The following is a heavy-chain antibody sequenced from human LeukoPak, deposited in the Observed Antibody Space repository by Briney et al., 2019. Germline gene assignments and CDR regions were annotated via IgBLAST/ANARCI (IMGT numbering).Heavy chain of an antibody. CDR2: ISYDGSNK. Sequence: GRSLRLSCAASGFTFSSYAMHWVRQAPGKGLEWVAVISYDGSNKYYADSVKGRFTISRDNSKNTLYLQMNSLRAEDTAVYYCARDDLTYYDILTGGHNYFDYWGQGTLVTVSS. D-gene: IGHD3-9*01. V-gene: IGHV3-30-3*01. J-gene: IGHJ4*02. CDR3: ARDDLTYYDILTGGHNYFDY. CDR1: GFTFSSYA.